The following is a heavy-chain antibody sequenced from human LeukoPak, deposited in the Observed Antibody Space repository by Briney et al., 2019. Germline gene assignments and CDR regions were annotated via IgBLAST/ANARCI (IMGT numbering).Heavy chain of an antibody. Sequence: GASVKVSCKASGYTFTSYYMHWVRQAPGQGLEWMGIINPSGGSTSYAQKFQGRVTMTRDMSTSTVYMELSSLRSEDTAVYYCARDLVSSSSWAGRYYYYYMDVWGKGTTVTVSS. J-gene: IGHJ6*03. CDR2: INPSGGST. V-gene: IGHV1-46*01. D-gene: IGHD6-13*01. CDR1: GYTFTSYY. CDR3: ARDLVSSSSWAGRYYYYYMDV.